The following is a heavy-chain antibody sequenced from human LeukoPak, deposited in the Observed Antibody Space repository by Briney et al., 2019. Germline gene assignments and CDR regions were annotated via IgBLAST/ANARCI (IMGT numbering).Heavy chain of an antibody. J-gene: IGHJ4*02. CDR3: ARTLYYYDSSGYYPDY. CDR2: IWYDGSNK. CDR1: GFTFSSYA. V-gene: IGHV3-33*08. Sequence: GGSLRLSCAASGFTFSSYAMSWVRQAPGKGLEWVAVIWYDGSNKYYADSVKGRFTISRDNSKNTLYLQMNSLRAEDTAVYYCARTLYYYDSSGYYPDYWGQGTLVTVSS. D-gene: IGHD3-22*01.